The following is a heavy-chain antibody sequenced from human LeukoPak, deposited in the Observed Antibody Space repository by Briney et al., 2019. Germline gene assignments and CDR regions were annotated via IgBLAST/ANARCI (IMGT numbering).Heavy chain of an antibody. CDR3: ARVSSDIRGYYHTDY. V-gene: IGHV3-53*01. D-gene: IGHD3-22*01. CDR1: GFNVSRKY. CDR2: ISSGGST. Sequence: TGGSXRLSCAASGFNVSRKYLSWVRQXPGKGLEWVSVISSGGSTNYADSVKGRFTISRDNSQNSVYLQQNSLRAEDTAVYYCARVSSDIRGYYHTDYWGQGTLVTVSS. J-gene: IGHJ4*02.